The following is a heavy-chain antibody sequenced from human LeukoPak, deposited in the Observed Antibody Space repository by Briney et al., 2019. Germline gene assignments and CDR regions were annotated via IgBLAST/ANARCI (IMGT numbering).Heavy chain of an antibody. D-gene: IGHD3-10*01. Sequence: GRSLRLSCVASGFTLSSYGMHWVRQAPGEGLEWVAVISSDGKTEIYADSVRGRVTISRDNSKGTHYLQMNSLRSEDTAVYYCAKAEPTLISRSFDCWGQGALVTVSA. CDR1: GFTLSSYG. CDR3: AKAEPTLISRSFDC. J-gene: IGHJ4*02. CDR2: ISSDGKTE. V-gene: IGHV3-30*18.